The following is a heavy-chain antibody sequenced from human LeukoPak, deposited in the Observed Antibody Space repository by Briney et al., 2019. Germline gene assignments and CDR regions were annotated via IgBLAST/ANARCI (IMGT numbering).Heavy chain of an antibody. CDR3: AKVVGTAPGLEDY. V-gene: IGHV3-21*04. CDR2: ISSTSSYI. D-gene: IGHD1-14*01. J-gene: IGHJ4*02. CDR1: GFTFSIYS. Sequence: GGSLRLSCAASGFTFSIYSINWVRQAPGKGLEWVSSISSTSSYIYYADSVKGRFTISRDNAKNSLYLQMNSLRAEDTAVYYCAKVVGTAPGLEDYWGQGTLVAVSS.